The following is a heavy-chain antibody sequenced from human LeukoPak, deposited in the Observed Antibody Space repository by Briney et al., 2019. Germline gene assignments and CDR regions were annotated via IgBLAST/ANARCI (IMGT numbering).Heavy chain of an antibody. Sequence: GGSLRLSCAASGFTFSDYFMSRIRQAPGKGLEWVSYISTSGSTIYYADSVKGRFTISRDNAKNSLYLQMNSLRAEDTAVYYCARDHTLLGYAFDVWGQGTMVTVSS. CDR3: ARDHTLLGYAFDV. CDR2: ISTSGSTI. CDR1: GFTFSDYF. V-gene: IGHV3-11*04. J-gene: IGHJ3*01. D-gene: IGHD3-10*02.